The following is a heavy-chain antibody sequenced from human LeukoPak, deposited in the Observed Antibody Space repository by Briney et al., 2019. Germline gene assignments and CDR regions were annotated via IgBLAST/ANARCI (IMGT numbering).Heavy chain of an antibody. CDR2: ISSNGGST. CDR3: ARGAWERGNYYDSSGYYLFDY. D-gene: IGHD3-22*01. Sequence: GGSLRLSCAASGFTFSDYYMTWIRQAPGKGLEYVSAISSNGGSTYYANSVKGRFTISRDNSKNTLYLQMGSLRAEDMAVYYCARGAWERGNYYDSSGYYLFDYWGQGTLVTVSS. CDR1: GFTFSDYY. V-gene: IGHV3-64*01. J-gene: IGHJ4*02.